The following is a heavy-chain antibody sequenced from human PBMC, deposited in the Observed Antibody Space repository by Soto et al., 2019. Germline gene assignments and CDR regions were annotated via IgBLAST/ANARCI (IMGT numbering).Heavy chain of an antibody. J-gene: IGHJ4*02. CDR2: ISAYNGNT. CDR3: TRGGRESNWNDENFEY. D-gene: IGHD1-20*01. V-gene: IGHV1-18*01. Sequence: ASVKVSCKASGYTFTSYGISWVRQAPGQGLEWMGWISAYNGNTNYAQKLQGRVTMTTDTSTSTAYLELRSLRSEDTAVYYCTRGGRESNWNDENFEYWGQGTQVTVS. CDR1: GYTFTSYG.